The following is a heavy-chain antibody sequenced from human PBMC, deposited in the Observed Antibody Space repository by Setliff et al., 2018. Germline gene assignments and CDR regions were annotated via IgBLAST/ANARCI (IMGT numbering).Heavy chain of an antibody. CDR2: IYYSGST. V-gene: IGHV4-39*07. CDR1: GGSISSSSYY. Sequence: SETLSLTCTVSGGSISSSSYYWGWIRQPPGKGLEWIGSIYYSGSTYYNPSLKSRVTISVDTSKNQFSLKLSSVTAADTAVYYCARDRQYCSSPTCYSSYFYYYGMDVWGQGTTVTVS. J-gene: IGHJ6*02. CDR3: ARDRQYCSSPTCYSSYFYYYGMDV. D-gene: IGHD2-2*02.